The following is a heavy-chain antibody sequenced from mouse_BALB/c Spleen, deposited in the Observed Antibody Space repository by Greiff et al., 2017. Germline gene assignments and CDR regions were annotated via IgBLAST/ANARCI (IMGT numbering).Heavy chain of an antibody. D-gene: IGHD2-14*01. CDR2: ISYDGSN. Sequence: VQLQQSGPGLVKPSQSLSLTCSVTGYSITSGYYWNWIRQFPGNKLEWMGYISYDGSNNYNPSLKNRISITRDTSKNQFFLKLNSVTTEDTATYYCARGNRYDRGYYFDYWGQGTTLTVSS. J-gene: IGHJ2*01. CDR3: ARGNRYDRGYYFDY. CDR1: GYSITSGYY. V-gene: IGHV3-6*02.